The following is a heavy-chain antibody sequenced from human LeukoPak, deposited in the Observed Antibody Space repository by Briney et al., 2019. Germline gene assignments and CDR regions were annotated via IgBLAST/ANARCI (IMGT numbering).Heavy chain of an antibody. V-gene: IGHV1-24*01. CDR2: FDPEDGER. CDR1: GYTLTELS. CDR3: ATSKAYCDGDCYAHSDD. Sequence: ASVKVSCKVSGYTLTELSMHWVRQAPGKGLEWMGSFDPEDGERIYAQKFQGRVTMTEDTSTDTAYMELSSLRSEDMAVYYCATSKAYCDGDCYAHSDDWGQGTLVTVSS. J-gene: IGHJ4*02. D-gene: IGHD2-21*02.